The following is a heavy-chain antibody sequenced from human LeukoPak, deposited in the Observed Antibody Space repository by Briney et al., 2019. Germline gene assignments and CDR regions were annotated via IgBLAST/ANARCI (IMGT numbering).Heavy chain of an antibody. Sequence: PSETLSLTCTVSDASFNTHYWTWIRQPPGKGLEWIGYISYGGSTNYNPSLKSRVTIPVDTSKNQFFLRLTSLTAADTAVYYCARDPTTVTKGFDIWGQGTMVTVSS. CDR2: ISYGGST. CDR3: ARDPTTVTKGFDI. V-gene: IGHV4-59*11. CDR1: DASFNTHY. J-gene: IGHJ3*02. D-gene: IGHD4-17*01.